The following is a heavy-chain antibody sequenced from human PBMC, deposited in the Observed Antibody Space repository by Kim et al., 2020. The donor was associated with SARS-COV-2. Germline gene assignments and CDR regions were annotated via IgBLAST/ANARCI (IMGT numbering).Heavy chain of an antibody. CDR1: RFTFSAYA. J-gene: IGHJ4*02. CDR3: AKDRSGGAYLDY. D-gene: IGHD2-8*02. CDR2: FSGNGITT. Sequence: GGSLRLSCAASRFTFSAYAMSWVRQPPGRGLEWVSTFSGNGITTYYADSVKGRFTISRDNSKKTLYLQMNSLRVDDTARYYCAKDRSGGAYLDYWGQGTLVTVSS. V-gene: IGHV3-23*01.